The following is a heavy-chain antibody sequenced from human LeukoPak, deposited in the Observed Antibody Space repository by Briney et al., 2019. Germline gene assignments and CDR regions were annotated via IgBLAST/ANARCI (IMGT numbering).Heavy chain of an antibody. CDR3: AKDGDFWSGYYVI. Sequence: GGSLRLSCAASGFTFDDYAMSWVRQAPGKGLEWVSAISGSGGSTYYADSVKGRFTISRDNSKNTLYLQMNSLRAEDTAVYYCAKDGDFWSGYYVIWGQGTMVTVSS. V-gene: IGHV3-23*01. D-gene: IGHD3-3*01. CDR1: GFTFDDYA. J-gene: IGHJ3*02. CDR2: ISGSGGST.